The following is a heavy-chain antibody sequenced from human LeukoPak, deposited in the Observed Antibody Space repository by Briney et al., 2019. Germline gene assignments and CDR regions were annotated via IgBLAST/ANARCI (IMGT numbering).Heavy chain of an antibody. D-gene: IGHD2-2*01. J-gene: IGHJ6*04. CDR3: AKELGYCSSTSCYAYYYYGMDV. V-gene: IGHV3-30*18. CDR1: GFTFSSYG. Sequence: GGSLRLSCAAPGFTFSSYGMHWVRQAPGKGLEWVAVISYDGSNKYYADSVKGRFTISRDNSKNTLYLQMNSLRAEDTAVYYCAKELGYCSSTSCYAYYYYGMDVWGKGTTVTVSS. CDR2: ISYDGSNK.